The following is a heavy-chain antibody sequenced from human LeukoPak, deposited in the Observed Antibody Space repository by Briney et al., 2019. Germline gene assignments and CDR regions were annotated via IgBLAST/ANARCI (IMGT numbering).Heavy chain of an antibody. J-gene: IGHJ4*02. CDR1: GLTFSSYA. Sequence: GGSLRLSCAASGLTFSSYAMSWVRQAPGKGLGWVSAISGSGGSTYYADSVKGRFTISRDNSKNTLYLQMNSLRAEDTAVYYCAKVSYYGSGSSPAYFDYWGQGTLVTVSS. V-gene: IGHV3-23*01. CDR2: ISGSGGST. CDR3: AKVSYYGSGSSPAYFDY. D-gene: IGHD3-10*01.